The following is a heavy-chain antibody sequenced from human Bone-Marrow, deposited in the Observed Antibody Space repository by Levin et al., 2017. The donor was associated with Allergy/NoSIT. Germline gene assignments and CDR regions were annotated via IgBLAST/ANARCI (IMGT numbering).Heavy chain of an antibody. CDR3: ARAKAERGLRGGVATITHWFDP. CDR1: GYTFTSYD. V-gene: IGHV1-8*01. Sequence: ASVKVSCKASGYTFTSYDINWVRQATGQGLEWMGWMNPNSGNTGYAQKFQGRVTMTRNTSISTAYMELSSLRSEDTAVYYCARAKAERGLRGGVATITHWFDPWGQGTLVTVSS. D-gene: IGHD5-12*01. J-gene: IGHJ5*02. CDR2: MNPNSGNT.